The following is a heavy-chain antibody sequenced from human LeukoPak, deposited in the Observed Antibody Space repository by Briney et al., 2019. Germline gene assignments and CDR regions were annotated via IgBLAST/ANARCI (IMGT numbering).Heavy chain of an antibody. CDR1: AFTFSSYA. CDR3: AEREAAAGVIDY. V-gene: IGHV3-23*01. Sequence: GGSLRLSCAASAFTFSSYAMGWVRQAPGKGLEWVSIISGVNTNTYYADSVKGRFTISRDNSKNTLYLQMNSLRAEDTAVYYCAEREAAAGVIDYWGQGTLVTVSS. D-gene: IGHD6-13*01. CDR2: ISGVNTNT. J-gene: IGHJ4*02.